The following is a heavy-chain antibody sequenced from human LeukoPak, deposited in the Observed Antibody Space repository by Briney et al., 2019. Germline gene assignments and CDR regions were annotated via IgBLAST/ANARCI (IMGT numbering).Heavy chain of an antibody. CDR1: GYTFTSYA. Sequence: ASAKVSCKASGYTFTSYAMHWVRQAPGQRLEWMGWINAGNGNTKYSQKFQGRVTITRDTSASTAYMELSSLRSEDTAVYYCASSPRGYDILTGETEIWGQGTLVTVSS. CDR3: ASSPRGYDILTGETEI. V-gene: IGHV1-3*01. J-gene: IGHJ4*02. CDR2: INAGNGNT. D-gene: IGHD3-9*01.